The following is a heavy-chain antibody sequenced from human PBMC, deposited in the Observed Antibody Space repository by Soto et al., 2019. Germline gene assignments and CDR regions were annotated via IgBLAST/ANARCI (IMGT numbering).Heavy chain of an antibody. D-gene: IGHD2-2*01. CDR2: ISSSSSYI. CDR3: ARNIPGATSPFEY. CDR1: GFTFSSYI. V-gene: IGHV3-21*01. J-gene: IGHJ4*02. Sequence: GGSLRLSCAASGFTFSSYIMNWVRQAPGKGLEWVSSISSSSSYIYYADSVKGRFTISRDNAKNSLYLQMNSLRAEDTAVYYCARNIPGATSPFEYWGQGTRVTVSS.